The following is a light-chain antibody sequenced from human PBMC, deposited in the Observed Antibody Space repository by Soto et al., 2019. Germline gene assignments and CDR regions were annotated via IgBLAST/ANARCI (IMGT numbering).Light chain of an antibody. CDR2: DAS. CDR1: QSVSSY. V-gene: IGKV3-11*01. CDR3: QQRSNWPPEDA. J-gene: IGKJ2*01. Sequence: EIVLTQSPATLSLSPGERATLSCRASQSVSSYLAWYQQKPGQAPRLLIYDASNRATGIPARFSGSGSGTDFTLTISSLEPEDFAVYYCQQRSNWPPEDAFGQVTNREIK.